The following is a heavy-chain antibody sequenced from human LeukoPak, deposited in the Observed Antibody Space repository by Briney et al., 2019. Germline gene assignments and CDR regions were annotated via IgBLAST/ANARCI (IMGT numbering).Heavy chain of an antibody. V-gene: IGHV1-2*02. D-gene: IGHD4-17*01. J-gene: IGHJ5*02. Sequence: ASVTVSCKASVYTFTGNYMHWVRKGPRQGLEWMGWINPNSGGTKYAQKFQGRVTMTRDTSISTAYMELSRLRSGDTAVYYCARDNVYGDYRRFDPWGQGTLVTVSS. CDR2: INPNSGGT. CDR1: VYTFTGNY. CDR3: ARDNVYGDYRRFDP.